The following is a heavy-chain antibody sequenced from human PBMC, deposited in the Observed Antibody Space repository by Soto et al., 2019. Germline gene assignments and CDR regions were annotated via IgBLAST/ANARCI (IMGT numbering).Heavy chain of an antibody. J-gene: IGHJ3*02. D-gene: IGHD3-22*01. V-gene: IGHV5-51*01. CDR2: IYPGDSDT. CDR1: GYSFTSYW. Sequence: XESLKISCKGCGYSFTSYWIGWVRQMPGKGLEWMGIIYPGDSDTRYSPSFQGQVTISADKSISTAYLQWSSLKASDTAMYYCARRRAKKDSSGYQPNDAFDTWGQGTMVTVSS. CDR3: ARRRAKKDSSGYQPNDAFDT.